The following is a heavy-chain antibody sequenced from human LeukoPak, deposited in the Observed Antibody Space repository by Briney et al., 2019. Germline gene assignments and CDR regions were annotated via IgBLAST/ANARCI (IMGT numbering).Heavy chain of an antibody. J-gene: IGHJ3*02. D-gene: IGHD6-19*01. Sequence: PGGSLRLSCAASGFTFYDYAMHWVRQAPGKGLEWVSGISWNSGSIGYADSVKGRFTISRDNAKNSLYLQMNSLRAEDTALYYCAKDYSSGWYGAFDIWGQGTMVTVSS. CDR2: ISWNSGSI. CDR3: AKDYSSGWYGAFDI. V-gene: IGHV3-9*01. CDR1: GFTFYDYA.